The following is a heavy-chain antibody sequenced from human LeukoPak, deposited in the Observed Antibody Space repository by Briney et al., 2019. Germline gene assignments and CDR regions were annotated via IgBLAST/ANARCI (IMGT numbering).Heavy chain of an antibody. CDR2: INHSGST. V-gene: IGHV4-34*01. CDR1: GGPLSRYY. Sequence: SETLSLTCAVYGGPLSRYYWSWIPRPPGKGLEGIGEINHSGSTNYNPSLKSIVRISVDTSKYQFSLKLSSVTAADTDVYDYARGNWNYPKLDYWGQGTLVTVSS. D-gene: IGHD1-7*01. J-gene: IGHJ4*02. CDR3: ARGNWNYPKLDY.